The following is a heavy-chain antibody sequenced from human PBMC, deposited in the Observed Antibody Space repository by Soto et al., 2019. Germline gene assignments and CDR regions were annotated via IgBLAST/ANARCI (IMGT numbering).Heavy chain of an antibody. D-gene: IGHD6-13*01. V-gene: IGHV3-9*01. CDR2: ISWNSGSI. CDR1: GFTFDDYA. Sequence: ESGGGLVQPGRCLRLSCAASGFTFDDYAMHWVRQAPGKGLEWVSGISWNSGSIGYADSVKGRFTISRDNAKNSLYLQMNSLRAQDTALYYCAKVAPLGDSSWYGDYYGMDVWGQGTTVTVSS. CDR3: AKVAPLGDSSWYGDYYGMDV. J-gene: IGHJ6*02.